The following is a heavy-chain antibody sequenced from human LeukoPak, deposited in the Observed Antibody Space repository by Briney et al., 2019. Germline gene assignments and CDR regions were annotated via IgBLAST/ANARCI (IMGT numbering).Heavy chain of an antibody. Sequence: MPSETLSLTCTVSGGSISSYYWSWIRQPPGKGLEWIGYIYYSGSTNYNPSLKSRVTISVDTSKNQFSLKLSSVTAADTAVYYCARIGVVRVGYTFDYWGQGTLVTVSS. CDR2: IYYSGST. D-gene: IGHD3-16*02. CDR1: GGSISSYY. V-gene: IGHV4-59*08. J-gene: IGHJ4*02. CDR3: ARIGVVRVGYTFDY.